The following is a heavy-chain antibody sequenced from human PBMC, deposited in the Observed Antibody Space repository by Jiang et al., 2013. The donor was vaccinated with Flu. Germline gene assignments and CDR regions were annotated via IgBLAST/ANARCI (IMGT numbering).Heavy chain of an antibody. D-gene: IGHD3-3*01. CDR2: IYWNDDK. V-gene: IGHV2-5*01. Sequence: KPTQTLTLTCTFSGFSLTTSGLGVGWIRQPPGKALEWLALIYWNDDKRYSPSLKSRLTITKDTSKNQVVLTVTNMDPVDSATYYCAHRFGFLEWQSNFDYWGQGTLVTVS. J-gene: IGHJ4*02. CDR1: GFSLTTSGLG. CDR3: AHRFGFLEWQSNFDY.